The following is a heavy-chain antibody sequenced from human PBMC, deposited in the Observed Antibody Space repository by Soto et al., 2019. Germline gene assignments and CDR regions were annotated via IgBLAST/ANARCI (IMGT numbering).Heavy chain of an antibody. J-gene: IGHJ5*02. CDR2: IYWDDDK. V-gene: IGHV2-5*02. D-gene: IGHD3-10*01. CDR1: GFSLSTSGVG. CDR3: AHSRGLSRRGWFDP. Sequence: QITLKESGPTLVKPTQTLTLTCTFSGFSLSTSGVGVGWIRQPPGKALEWLALIYWDDDKRYSPSLKSRLTITKHTYKNQVVLTMTNMDPVDTATYYCAHSRGLSRRGWFDPWGQGTLVTVSS.